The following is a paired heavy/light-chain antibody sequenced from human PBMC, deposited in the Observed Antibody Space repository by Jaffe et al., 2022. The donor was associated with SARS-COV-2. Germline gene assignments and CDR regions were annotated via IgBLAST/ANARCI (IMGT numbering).Light chain of an antibody. J-gene: IGLJ2*01. Sequence: QSALTQPASVSGSPGQSITISCTGTSSDVGGYNYVSWYQQHPGKVPKLMIYDVSNRPSGVSNRFSGSKSGNTASLTISGLQGEDEADYYCSSYTSASTVVFGGGTKLTVL. V-gene: IGLV2-14*01. CDR2: DVS. CDR1: SSDVGGYNY. CDR3: SSYTSASTVV.
Heavy chain of an antibody. CDR1: GFTFSAYS. Sequence: EVQLVESGGGLVKPGGSLRLSCVASGFTFSAYSMNWVRQAPGKGLEWVSSISYGSGYIYYADSVKGRFTISRDNAKNSLYLQMNSLRAEDTAVYFCARERARGERTTRASDFWGQGTLVTVSS. CDR3: ARERARGERTTRASDF. J-gene: IGHJ4*02. D-gene: IGHD1-1*01. CDR2: ISYGSGYI. V-gene: IGHV3-21*01.